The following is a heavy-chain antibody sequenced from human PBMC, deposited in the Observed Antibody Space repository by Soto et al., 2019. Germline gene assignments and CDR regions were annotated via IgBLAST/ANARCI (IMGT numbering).Heavy chain of an antibody. J-gene: IGHJ4*02. CDR1: GGSISSGGYY. Sequence: SETLSHTCTVSGGSISSGGYYGMWIRQHPGKVLEWIGYIYYSGITYYSPSLKSRVTISVDTSKNQFSLKLSSVTAADTAVYYCARDGGAYYFDYWGQGTLVTVSS. V-gene: IGHV4-31*03. CDR2: IYYSGIT. CDR3: ARDGGAYYFDY. D-gene: IGHD3-10*01.